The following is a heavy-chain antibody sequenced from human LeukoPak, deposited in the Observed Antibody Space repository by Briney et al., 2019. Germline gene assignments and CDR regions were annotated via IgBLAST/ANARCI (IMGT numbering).Heavy chain of an antibody. Sequence: ASVKVSCKASGYTFTGYYMHWVRQAPGQGLEWMGRINPNSGGTNYAQKFQGRVTMTRDTSISTAYMELSRLRSDDTAVYYCARDRFGIGPDFDYWGQGTLVTVSS. D-gene: IGHD3-10*01. CDR1: GYTFTGYY. V-gene: IGHV1-2*06. J-gene: IGHJ4*02. CDR2: INPNSGGT. CDR3: ARDRFGIGPDFDY.